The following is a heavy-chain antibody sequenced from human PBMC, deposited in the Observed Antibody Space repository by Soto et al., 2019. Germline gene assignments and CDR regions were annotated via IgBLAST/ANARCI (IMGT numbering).Heavy chain of an antibody. Sequence: SGPTLVNTTAPLTLTCTVSGFSLSNARMGVSWIRQPPGKALEWLAHIFSNDEKSYSTSLKSRLTISKDTSKSQVVLTMTNMDPVDTATYYCARLGYCSGGSCYSGWFDPWGQGTLVTVSS. CDR1: GFSLSNARMG. CDR3: ARLGYCSGGSCYSGWFDP. CDR2: IFSNDEK. V-gene: IGHV2-26*01. J-gene: IGHJ5*02. D-gene: IGHD2-15*01.